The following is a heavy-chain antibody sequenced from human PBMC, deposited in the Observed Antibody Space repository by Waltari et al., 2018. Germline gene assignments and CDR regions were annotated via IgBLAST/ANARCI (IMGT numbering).Heavy chain of an antibody. Sequence: QVQLQESGPGLVKPSETLSLTCTVSGGSISSYYWSWIRQPPGKGLEWIGYIYYSGSTNYNPSLKSRVTISVDTSKNQFSLKLSSVTAADTAVYYCARAPTIRLHYFDYWGQGTLVTVSS. CDR3: ARAPTIRLHYFDY. CDR1: GGSISSYY. D-gene: IGHD5-12*01. J-gene: IGHJ4*02. V-gene: IGHV4-59*01. CDR2: IYYSGST.